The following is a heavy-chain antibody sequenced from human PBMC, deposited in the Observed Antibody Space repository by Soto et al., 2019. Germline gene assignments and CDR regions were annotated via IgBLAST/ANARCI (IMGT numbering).Heavy chain of an antibody. CDR3: ARYDSSGYYPKWAFDI. D-gene: IGHD3-22*01. CDR1: GYSFTSYW. V-gene: IGHV5-10-1*03. CDR2: IDPSDSYT. Sequence: EVQLVQSGAEVKKPGESLRISCKGSGYSFTSYWISWVRQMPGKGLEWMGRIDPSDSYTNYSPSFQGHVTISADKSISTAYLQWSSLKASDTAMYYCARYDSSGYYPKWAFDIWGQGTMVTVSS. J-gene: IGHJ3*02.